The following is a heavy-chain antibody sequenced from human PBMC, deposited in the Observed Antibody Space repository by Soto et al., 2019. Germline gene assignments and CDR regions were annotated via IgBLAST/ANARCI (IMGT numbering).Heavy chain of an antibody. V-gene: IGHV3-74*01. D-gene: IGHD3-16*01. CDR3: ARLGFVGEGDF. J-gene: IGHJ4*02. CDR1: GFTFSRYG. Sequence: EVQLAESGGGLIQPGGSLRLSCATSGFTFSRYGIHWVRHDPGERLVWVSRISGDGVHADYAESVKGRFTVSRDIAKSTGYLQMNKLRAEDPAIYYCARLGFVGEGDFWGQGILVTVSS. CDR2: ISGDGVHA.